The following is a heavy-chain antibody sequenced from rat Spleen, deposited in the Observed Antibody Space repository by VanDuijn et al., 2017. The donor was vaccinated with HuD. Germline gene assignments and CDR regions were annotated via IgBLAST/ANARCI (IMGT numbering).Heavy chain of an antibody. J-gene: IGHJ2*01. CDR2: ISYDGSSS. D-gene: IGHD1-9*01. V-gene: IGHV5-7*01. Sequence: EVQLVESGGGLVQPGRSLKLSCAASGFTFSDYYMAWVRQGPTKGLEWVATISYDGSSSYYPDSVKGRFTISRDNAQDTLYLQMNSLRSEDTATYYCARHKDGYNYLDYWGQGVMVTVSS. CDR1: GFTFSDYY. CDR3: ARHKDGYNYLDY.